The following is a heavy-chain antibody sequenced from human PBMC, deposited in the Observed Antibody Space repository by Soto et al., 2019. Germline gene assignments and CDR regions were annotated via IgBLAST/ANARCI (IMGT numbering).Heavy chain of an antibody. D-gene: IGHD1-26*01. J-gene: IGHJ4*02. V-gene: IGHV3-23*01. CDR2: ISSSGYST. CDR1: GFIFSSYV. CDR3: AKGMSSGSYTDFDF. Sequence: GGSLRLSCAAPGFIFSSYVMTWVRQGPGKGLEWVSSISSSGYSTYYADSVKGRFTISRDISKNTLYLQMNSLRAEDTALYYCAKGMSSGSYTDFDFWGQGTLVTVSS.